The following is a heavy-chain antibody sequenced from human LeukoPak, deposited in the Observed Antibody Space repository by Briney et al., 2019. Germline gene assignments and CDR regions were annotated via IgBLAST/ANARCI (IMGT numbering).Heavy chain of an antibody. V-gene: IGHV1-46*01. CDR1: GYTFTSYY. J-gene: IGHJ4*02. CDR3: ARDEVDSSGYYLDY. CDR2: INPSGGST. Sequence: ASVKVSCKASGYTFTSYYMHWVRQAPGQGLEWMGIINPSGGSTSYAQKLQGRVTMTTDTSTSTAYMELRSLRSDDTAVYYCARDEVDSSGYYLDYWGQGTLVTVSS. D-gene: IGHD3-22*01.